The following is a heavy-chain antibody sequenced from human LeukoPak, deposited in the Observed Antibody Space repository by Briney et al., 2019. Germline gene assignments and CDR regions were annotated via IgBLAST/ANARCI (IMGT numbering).Heavy chain of an antibody. D-gene: IGHD3-16*01. CDR2: IYRSGSA. J-gene: IGHJ6*03. Sequence: SQTLSLTCTVSGNSISSGTYYWSWIRHFPGKGLERIGYIYRSGSAYSNPSLKSRVSMSVDTSKNQLSLNLTSVTAADTAVYFCARDLGTAYYYYFDVWGKGTAVTV. CDR3: ARDLGTAYYYYFDV. CDR1: GNSISSGTYY. V-gene: IGHV4-31*03.